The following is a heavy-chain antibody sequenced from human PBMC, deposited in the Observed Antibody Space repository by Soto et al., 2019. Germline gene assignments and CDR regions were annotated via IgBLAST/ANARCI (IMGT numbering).Heavy chain of an antibody. Sequence: GGSLRLSCAASGFTFSSYWMHWVRQAPGKGLVWVSRINSDGSSTSYADSVKGRFTISRDNAKNTLYLQMNSLRAEDKAVYYCARDPTYFYDSSGYYDYWGQGTLVTVSA. CDR2: INSDGSST. V-gene: IGHV3-74*01. CDR3: ARDPTYFYDSSGYYDY. D-gene: IGHD3-22*01. CDR1: GFTFSSYW. J-gene: IGHJ4*02.